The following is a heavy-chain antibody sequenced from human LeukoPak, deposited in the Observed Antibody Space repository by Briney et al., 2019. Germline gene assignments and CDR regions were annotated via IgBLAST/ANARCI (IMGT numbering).Heavy chain of an antibody. Sequence: PGGSLRLSCAASGFTFSSYAMSWVRQAPGKGLEWVSAISGSGGSTYYADSVKGRFTISRDNSKNTLYLQMNSLRAEDTAVYYRAKDIVVVPAAQIHDAFDIWGQGTMVTVSS. J-gene: IGHJ3*02. D-gene: IGHD2-2*01. CDR3: AKDIVVVPAAQIHDAFDI. V-gene: IGHV3-23*01. CDR2: ISGSGGST. CDR1: GFTFSSYA.